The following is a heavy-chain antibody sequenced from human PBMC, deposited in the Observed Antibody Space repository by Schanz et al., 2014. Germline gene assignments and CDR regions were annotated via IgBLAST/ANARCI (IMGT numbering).Heavy chain of an antibody. CDR2: ISTSNGNT. D-gene: IGHD3-9*01. CDR3: ARVQDDILTGSEYYYGMDV. CDR1: GYTFTNFF. J-gene: IGHJ6*02. V-gene: IGHV1-18*04. Sequence: QVHLVQSGAEVHKPGASLKISCKASGYTFTNFFLHWVRQAPGQGLEWMGWISTSNGNTNYIQKLQGRVTMPTDTSTSTAYMELRSLRSDDTAVYYCARVQDDILTGSEYYYGMDVWGQGTTVTVSS.